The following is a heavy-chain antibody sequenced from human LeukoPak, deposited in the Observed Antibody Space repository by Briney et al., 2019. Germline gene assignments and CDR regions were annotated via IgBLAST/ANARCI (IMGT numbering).Heavy chain of an antibody. J-gene: IGHJ4*02. Sequence: GGSLRLSCTVSGFTVSSNSMSWVRQAPGKGLEWVSFIYSGSTHYSDSVKGRFTISRDNSKNTLYLQMNSLRAEDTAVYYCAKDQRYYDSSGYYDYWGQGTLVTVSS. CDR3: AKDQRYYDSSGYYDY. CDR1: GFTVSSNS. D-gene: IGHD3-22*01. CDR2: IYSGST. V-gene: IGHV3-53*01.